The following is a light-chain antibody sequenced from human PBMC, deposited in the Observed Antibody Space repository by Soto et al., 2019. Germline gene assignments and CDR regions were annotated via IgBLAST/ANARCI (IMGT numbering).Light chain of an antibody. J-gene: IGKJ1*01. CDR2: GAS. V-gene: IGKV3-15*01. CDR1: QSGSSN. CDR3: QPYNNWTRT. Sequence: IIITQSPATLSVSPGERATLSCRARQSGSSNLAWYKQKPGHAPRRLIDGASTRATGIPARFSGSGSGTEFTLTTSSLQPADFAVYYCQPYNNWTRTFGQGTKVHIK.